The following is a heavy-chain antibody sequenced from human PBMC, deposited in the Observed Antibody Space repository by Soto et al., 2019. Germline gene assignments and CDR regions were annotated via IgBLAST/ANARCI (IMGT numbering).Heavy chain of an antibody. CDR1: GYTFTSYG. CDR2: INPNSGGT. Sequence: ASVKVSCKASGYTFTSYGISWVRQAPGQGLEWMGWINPNSGGTNYAQKFQGWVTMTRDTSISTAYMELSRLRSDDTAVYYCARAFGSSSTGIAAAGTWYYYGMDVWGQGTTVTVSS. CDR3: ARAFGSSSTGIAAAGTWYYYGMDV. D-gene: IGHD6-13*01. J-gene: IGHJ6*02. V-gene: IGHV1-2*04.